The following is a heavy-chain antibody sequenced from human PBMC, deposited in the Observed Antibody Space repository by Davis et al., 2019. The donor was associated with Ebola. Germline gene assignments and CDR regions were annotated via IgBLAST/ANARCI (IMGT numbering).Heavy chain of an antibody. CDR1: GYTFTSYG. CDR3: ARVRHPWQPIDFDP. Sequence: AASVKVSCKASGYTFTSYGISWVRQAPGQGLEWMGWISAYNGNTNYAQKLQGRVTMTTDTSTSTVYMELSSLRSEDTAVYYCARVRHPWQPIDFDPWGQGTLVTVSS. J-gene: IGHJ5*02. V-gene: IGHV1-18*01. CDR2: ISAYNGNT. D-gene: IGHD3-10*01.